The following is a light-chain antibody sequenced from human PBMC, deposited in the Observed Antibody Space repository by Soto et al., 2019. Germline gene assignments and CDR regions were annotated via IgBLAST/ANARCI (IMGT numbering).Light chain of an antibody. CDR2: AAS. CDR1: QTIDTY. V-gene: IGKV1-39*01. CDR3: QQSTGIPYT. J-gene: IGKJ2*01. Sequence: DIQMTQSPSSLSASVGDRVTITCRASQTIDTYLNWYPQNPGKAPKLLIYAASTFQNGVPSRFSGSGSGTDFTLTISSLQPEDFATYYGQQSTGIPYTFGQGTKLESK.